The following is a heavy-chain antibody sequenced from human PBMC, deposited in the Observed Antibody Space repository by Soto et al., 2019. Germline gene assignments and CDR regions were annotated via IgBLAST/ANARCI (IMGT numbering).Heavy chain of an antibody. CDR1: IATVTGYA. Sequence: KAYIATVTGYAISWVRQAPGQGLEWMGGIIPIFGTANYAQKFQGRVTITADKSTSTAYMELSSLRSEDTAMYFCARRERYYGSPGWFDPWGPGTLVTVSS. D-gene: IGHD3-10*01. V-gene: IGHV1-69*06. CDR3: ARRERYYGSPGWFDP. CDR2: IIPIFGTA. J-gene: IGHJ5*02.